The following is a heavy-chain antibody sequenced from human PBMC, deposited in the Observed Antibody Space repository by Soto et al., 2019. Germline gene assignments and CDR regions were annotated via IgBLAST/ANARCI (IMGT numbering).Heavy chain of an antibody. CDR3: ARHKRYFCSTRDPQLPAITWFDP. D-gene: IGHD2-2*01. J-gene: IGHJ5*02. Sequence: SETLSLTCTVSGGSISSYYWSWIRQPPGKGLEWIGYIYYSGSTNYNPSLKRRVTISVHTSKNQFSLKLSSVTAADTAVYYCARHKRYFCSTRDPQLPAITWFDPWGQGTLVTVSS. CDR2: IYYSGST. V-gene: IGHV4-59*08. CDR1: GGSISSYY.